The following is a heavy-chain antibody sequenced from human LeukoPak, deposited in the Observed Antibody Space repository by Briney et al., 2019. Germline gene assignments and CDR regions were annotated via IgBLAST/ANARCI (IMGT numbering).Heavy chain of an antibody. J-gene: IGHJ6*03. Sequence: GGSLRLSCAASGFTFSSYNMNWVRQAPGKGLEWVSSITSSSSYIYYADPVRGRFTISRDNAKNSLYLQINSLRAEDTAVYYCARDPYSGSYVDYYYYYYMDVWGKGTTVTISS. CDR2: ITSSSSYI. V-gene: IGHV3-21*01. D-gene: IGHD1-26*01. CDR1: GFTFSSYN. CDR3: ARDPYSGSYVDYYYYYYMDV.